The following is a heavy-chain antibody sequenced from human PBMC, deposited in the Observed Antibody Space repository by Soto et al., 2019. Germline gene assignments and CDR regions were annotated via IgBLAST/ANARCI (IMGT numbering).Heavy chain of an antibody. V-gene: IGHV4-31*03. J-gene: IGHJ5*02. CDR2: IYYSGST. CDR3: ARSAAYYDFWSGYKAQLNWFDP. D-gene: IGHD3-3*01. Sequence: PSETLSLTCTVSGGSISSGGYYWSWIRQHPGKGLEWIGYIYYSGSTYYNPSLKSRVTISVDTSKNQFSLKLSSVTAADTAVYYCARSAAYYDFWSGYKAQLNWFDPWGQGTPVTVSS. CDR1: GGSISSGGYY.